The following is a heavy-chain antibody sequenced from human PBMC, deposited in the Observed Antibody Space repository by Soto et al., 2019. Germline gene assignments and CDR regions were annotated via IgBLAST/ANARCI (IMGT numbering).Heavy chain of an antibody. CDR2: ISWDGGST. Sequence: VQLVESGGVVVQPGGSLRLSCAASGFTFDDYTMHWVRQAPGKGLEWVSLISWDGGSTYYADSVKGRFTISRDNSKNSLYLQMNSLRTEDTALYYCAKGSDYYDSSGYDWVDYWGQGTLVTVSS. V-gene: IGHV3-43*01. J-gene: IGHJ4*02. CDR1: GFTFDDYT. D-gene: IGHD3-22*01. CDR3: AKGSDYYDSSGYDWVDY.